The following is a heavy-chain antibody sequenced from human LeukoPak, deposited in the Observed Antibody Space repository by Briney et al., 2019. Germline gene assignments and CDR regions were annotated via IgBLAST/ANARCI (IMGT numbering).Heavy chain of an antibody. V-gene: IGHV4-39*07. D-gene: IGHD3-22*01. Sequence: SETLSLTCTVSGGSIRSSYYYWGWIRQPPGKGLEWIGSIYDSGSTYYNPSLKSRVTISVDTSKNQFSLKLSSVTAADTAVYYCARDRIDDSTGYYFFDYWGQGTLVTVSS. J-gene: IGHJ4*02. CDR3: ARDRIDDSTGYYFFDY. CDR1: GGSIRSSYYY. CDR2: IYDSGST.